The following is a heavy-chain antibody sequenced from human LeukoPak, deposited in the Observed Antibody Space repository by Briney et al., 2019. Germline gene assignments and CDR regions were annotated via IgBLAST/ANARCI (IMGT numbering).Heavy chain of an antibody. CDR3: ARDPAEADC. J-gene: IGHJ4*02. CDR2: INEDGSTT. CDR1: GFTFSSNW. Sequence: PGGSLRLSCAASGFTFSSNWMHWVRQAPGKGLVWVSRINEDGSTTNYADSVKDRFAISRDNAKNSLYLQMNGLRAEDTAVYYCARDPAEADCWGQGTLVTVSS. V-gene: IGHV3-74*01.